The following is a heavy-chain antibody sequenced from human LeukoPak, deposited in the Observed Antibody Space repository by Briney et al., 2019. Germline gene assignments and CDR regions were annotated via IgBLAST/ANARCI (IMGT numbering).Heavy chain of an antibody. J-gene: IGHJ4*02. V-gene: IGHV3-21*01. D-gene: IGHD4-17*01. CDR1: GFTFNTYA. CDR3: ARVNGDDSFDY. Sequence: GGSLRLSCAASGFTFNTYAMGWVRQAPGKGLEWVSSISSSSSYIYYADSVKGRFTISRDNAKNSLYLQMNSLRAEDTAVYYCARVNGDDSFDYWGQGTLVTVSS. CDR2: ISSSSSYI.